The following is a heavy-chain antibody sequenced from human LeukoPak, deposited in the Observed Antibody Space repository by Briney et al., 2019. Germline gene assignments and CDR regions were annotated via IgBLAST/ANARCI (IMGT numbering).Heavy chain of an antibody. CDR2: ITSSSSYI. Sequence: PGGSLRLSCAASGFTFSTSSMNWVRQAPGKGLEWVSSITSSSSYIYYADSVKGRFTISRDNAKSSLYLQMNSLRAEDTAVYYCATDLIHYYGSGAKTWGQGTLVTVSS. CDR1: GFTFSTSS. J-gene: IGHJ5*02. D-gene: IGHD3-10*01. CDR3: ATDLIHYYGSGAKT. V-gene: IGHV3-21*01.